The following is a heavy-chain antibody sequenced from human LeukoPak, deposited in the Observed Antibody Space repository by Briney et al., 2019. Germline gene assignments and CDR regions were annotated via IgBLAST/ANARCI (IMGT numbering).Heavy chain of an antibody. CDR3: ARGHLYYYGSGSYYPFDY. J-gene: IGHJ4*02. V-gene: IGHV4-34*01. CDR2: INHSGST. CDR1: GGSFSGYY. Sequence: MPSETLSLTCAVYGGSFSGYYWSWIRQPPGKGLEWIGEINHSGSTNYNPSLKSRVTISVDTSKNQFSLKLSSVTAADTAVYYCARGHLYYYGSGSYYPFDYWGQGTLVTVSS. D-gene: IGHD3-10*01.